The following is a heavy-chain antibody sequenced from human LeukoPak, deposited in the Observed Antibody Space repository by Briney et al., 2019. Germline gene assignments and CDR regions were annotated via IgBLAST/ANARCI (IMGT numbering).Heavy chain of an antibody. CDR3: ARVSSSWYVGYFDY. CDR2: IYYSGST. Sequence: PSETLSLTCTVSGGSISSSSYYWGWIRQPPGKGLEWIGSIYYSGSTYYNPSLKSRVTISVDTSKNQFSLKLSSVTAADTAVYYCARVSSSWYVGYFDYWGQGTLVTVSS. CDR1: GGSISSSSYY. V-gene: IGHV4-39*07. J-gene: IGHJ4*02. D-gene: IGHD6-13*01.